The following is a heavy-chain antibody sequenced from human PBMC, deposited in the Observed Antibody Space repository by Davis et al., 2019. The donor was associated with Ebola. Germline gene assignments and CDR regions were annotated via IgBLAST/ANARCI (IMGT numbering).Heavy chain of an antibody. CDR3: ARVRKTADYGGVWFDP. CDR2: INHSGST. D-gene: IGHD4-23*01. V-gene: IGHV4-34*09. CDR1: GGSFSGYY. Sequence: PSETLSLTCAVYGGSFSGYYWSWIRQPPGKGLEWIGEINHSGSTNYNPSLKSRVTISVDTSKNQFSLKLSSVTAADTAVYYCARVRKTADYGGVWFDPWGQGTLVTVSS. J-gene: IGHJ5*02.